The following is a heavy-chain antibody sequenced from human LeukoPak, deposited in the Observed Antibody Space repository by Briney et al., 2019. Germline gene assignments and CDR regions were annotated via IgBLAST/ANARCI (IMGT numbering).Heavy chain of an antibody. CDR1: GFTFSSYA. CDR2: ISGSGGST. Sequence: PGGSLRLSCAASGFTFSSYAMSWVRQAPGKGLEWVSAISGSGGSTYYADSVKGRFTISRDNSKNTLYLQMNSLRAEGTAVYYCAKDRDIVVVPAAYAYFDYWGQGTLVTVSS. V-gene: IGHV3-23*01. D-gene: IGHD2-2*01. CDR3: AKDRDIVVVPAAYAYFDY. J-gene: IGHJ4*02.